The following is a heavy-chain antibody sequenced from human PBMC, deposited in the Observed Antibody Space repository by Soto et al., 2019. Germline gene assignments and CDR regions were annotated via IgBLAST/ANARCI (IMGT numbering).Heavy chain of an antibody. CDR1: GGTFSTYS. Sequence: QVQLVQSGAEVKKPGSSVNVSCKDSGGTFSTYSMFWVRQAPGQGLEWMGRIIPMLGIRNYAQRFQDRVTITADKTTATAHMALSSLRSEDTALYYCTIGSWSGEVFDIWGQGTMVTVSS. D-gene: IGHD2-21*01. CDR2: IIPMLGIR. J-gene: IGHJ3*02. CDR3: TIGSWSGEVFDI. V-gene: IGHV1-69*02.